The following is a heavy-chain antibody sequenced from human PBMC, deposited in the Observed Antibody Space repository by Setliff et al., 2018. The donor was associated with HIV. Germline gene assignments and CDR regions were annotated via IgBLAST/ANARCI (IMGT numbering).Heavy chain of an antibody. V-gene: IGHV1-18*01. CDR2: INTYSGYT. D-gene: IGHD5-12*01. Sequence: ASVKVSCKASGYTFNNYGISWVRQAPGQGLEWMGWINTYSGYTNYAQNVQGRVTVTMATSTSTAYMELRRRKSDATAVYYCARGKTWLRFLDYRGEGTLVTVS. CDR1: GYTFNNYG. CDR3: ARGKTWLRFLDY. J-gene: IGHJ4*02.